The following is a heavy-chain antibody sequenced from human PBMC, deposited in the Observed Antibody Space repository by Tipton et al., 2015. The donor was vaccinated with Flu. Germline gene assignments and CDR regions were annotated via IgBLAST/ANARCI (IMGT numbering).Heavy chain of an antibody. J-gene: IGHJ6*02. CDR3: TRDPNWHRFYKYYGMDV. Sequence: SLRLSCAASGFTFSDYWMHWVRQAPGKGLEWVSRISSDGTSASYGDSVKGRFTSSRDNANNTLYLQMFSLRAEDSAVYYCTRDPNWHRFYKYYGMDVWGQGTTVTVSS. CDR1: GFTFSDYW. D-gene: IGHD1-1*01. V-gene: IGHV3-74*01. CDR2: ISSDGTSA.